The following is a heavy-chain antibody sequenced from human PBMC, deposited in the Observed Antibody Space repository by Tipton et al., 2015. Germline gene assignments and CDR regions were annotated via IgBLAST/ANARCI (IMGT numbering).Heavy chain of an antibody. CDR2: VYHTGST. Sequence: TLSLTCDVSGVSVTSGSYYWSWIRQSPGKGLEWIGYVYHTGSTVYNPSFKSRATISLDRLKNQFSLRLTSVTAADTATYYCARDAGIIAAPSRYFQHWGHGTLVTVSS. CDR1: GVSVTSGSYY. D-gene: IGHD6-25*01. V-gene: IGHV4-30-2*06. J-gene: IGHJ1*01. CDR3: ARDAGIIAAPSRYFQH.